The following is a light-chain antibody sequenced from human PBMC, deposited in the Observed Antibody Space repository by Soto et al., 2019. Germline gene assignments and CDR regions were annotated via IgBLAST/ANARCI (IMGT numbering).Light chain of an antibody. V-gene: IGKV3-15*01. CDR1: QSVSSN. J-gene: IGKJ5*01. CDR3: KQYNNSPS. CDR2: DIS. Sequence: LMTHSPAALSVSPAEIATLSCRASQSVSSNLAWHQQRPGQAPRLLIYDISNSAAGAPARFSGSGSETEFPLTIRRLKSEDFEVYFRKQYNNSPSFGQGTRREIK.